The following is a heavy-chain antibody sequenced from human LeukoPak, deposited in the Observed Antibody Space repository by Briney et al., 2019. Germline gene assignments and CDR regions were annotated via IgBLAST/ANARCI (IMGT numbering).Heavy chain of an antibody. J-gene: IGHJ3*02. CDR3: ARDTVTGTTRNAFDI. CDR2: IYYSGST. CDR1: GGSISSYY. Sequence: PSETLSLTCTVSGGSISSYYWSWIRQPPGKGLEWIGYIYYSGSTNYNPSLKSRVTISVDTSKNQFSLKLSSVTAADTAVYYCARDTVTGTTRNAFDIWGQGTMVTVSS. V-gene: IGHV4-59*01. D-gene: IGHD1-7*01.